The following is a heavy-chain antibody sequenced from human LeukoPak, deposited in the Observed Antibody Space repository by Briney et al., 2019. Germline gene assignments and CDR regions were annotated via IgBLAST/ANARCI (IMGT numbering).Heavy chain of an antibody. V-gene: IGHV1-69*05. CDR2: IIPIFGTA. Sequence: GSSVKVSCKASGGTFSSYAISWVRQAPGQGLEWMGRIIPIFGTANYAQKFQGRVTITTDESTSTAYMELSSLRSEDTAVYYCASAYYYDSSGYQFDYWGQGTLVTVSS. J-gene: IGHJ4*02. CDR1: GGTFSSYA. CDR3: ASAYYYDSSGYQFDY. D-gene: IGHD3-22*01.